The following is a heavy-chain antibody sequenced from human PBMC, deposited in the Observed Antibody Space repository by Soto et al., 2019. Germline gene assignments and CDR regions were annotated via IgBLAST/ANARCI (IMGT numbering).Heavy chain of an antibody. J-gene: IGHJ6*02. V-gene: IGHV4-4*07. CDR1: GGSISSYY. CDR3: AREGISSTSCYPPYYYYGMDV. D-gene: IGHD2-2*01. Sequence: SETLSLTCTVSGGSISSYYWSWIRQPAGTGLERIGSIYTSGSTNYNPSLKSRVTMSVDTSKNQFSLKLSSVTAADTAVYYCAREGISSTSCYPPYYYYGMDVWGQGTTVTVSS. CDR2: IYTSGST.